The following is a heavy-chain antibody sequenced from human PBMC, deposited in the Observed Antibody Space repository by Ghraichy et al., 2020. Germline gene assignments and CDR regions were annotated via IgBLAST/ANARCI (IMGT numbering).Heavy chain of an antibody. CDR2: ISSSSSSI. CDR3: ARNLYGITASYYYYGMDV. Sequence: GGSLRLSCAASGFTFSSYSMNWVRQAPGKGLEWVSSISSSSSSIYYADSLKGRFTISRDNAKNSLYLQMNSLRAEDTAVFYCARNLYGITASYYYYGMDVWGQGPTVTVSS. J-gene: IGHJ6*02. V-gene: IGHV3-21*01. D-gene: IGHD1-20*01. CDR1: GFTFSSYS.